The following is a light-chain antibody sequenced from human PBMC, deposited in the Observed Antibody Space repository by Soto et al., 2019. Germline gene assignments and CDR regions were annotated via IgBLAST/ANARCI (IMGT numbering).Light chain of an antibody. CDR2: DNY. V-gene: IGLV1-51*01. J-gene: IGLJ2*01. CDR1: SSNIGKNY. CDR3: GAWDTSLRAVV. Sequence: QSALTQPPSVSAAPGQKVIISCSGNSSNIGKNYVFWYQQFPGTAPKLLIYDNYKRPSGIPDRFSVSKSGASATLAITGLHTGDEADYYCGAWDTSLRAVVFGGGTKLTVL.